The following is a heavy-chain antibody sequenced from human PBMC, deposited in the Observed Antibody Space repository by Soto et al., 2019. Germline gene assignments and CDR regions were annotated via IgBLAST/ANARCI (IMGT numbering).Heavy chain of an antibody. CDR1: GGSISSSNW. J-gene: IGHJ5*02. CDR3: ARGYATGSYRGHNWFDP. V-gene: IGHV4-4*02. CDR2: IYHSGST. Sequence: SETLSVTCAVSGGSISSSNWWSWVRQPPGKGLEWIGEIYHSGSTNYNTSLKSRVTISVDKSKNQFSLKLSSVTAADTAVYYCARGYATGSYRGHNWFDPWGQGTLVTVS. D-gene: IGHD1-26*01.